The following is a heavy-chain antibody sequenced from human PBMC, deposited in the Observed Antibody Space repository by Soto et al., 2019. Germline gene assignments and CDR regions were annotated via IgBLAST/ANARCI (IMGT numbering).Heavy chain of an antibody. D-gene: IGHD4-17*01. V-gene: IGHV4-30-2*01. CDR2: IYHSGST. J-gene: IGHJ4*02. Sequence: ASETLSLTCAVSGGSISSGGYSWSWIRQPPGKGLEWIGYIYHSGSTYYNPSLKSRVTISVDRSKNQFSLKLSSVTAADTAVYYCAGGNYGDYANFDYWGQGTLVTVSS. CDR1: GGSISSGGYS. CDR3: AGGNYGDYANFDY.